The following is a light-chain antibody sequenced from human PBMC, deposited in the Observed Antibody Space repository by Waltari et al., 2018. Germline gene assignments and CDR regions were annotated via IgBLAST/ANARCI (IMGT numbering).Light chain of an antibody. CDR2: DDN. CDR3: CSYAGSYTWV. Sequence: QSALTQPASVSGSPGQSINISCTGTSSDVGNYNLVPWYQQYPGKAPKVMIYDDNGRPSVVSDLFSGSKSGNTASLTISGVQAEDEADYYCCSYAGSYTWVFGGGTKLTVL. J-gene: IGLJ3*02. CDR1: SSDVGNYNL. V-gene: IGLV2-23*01.